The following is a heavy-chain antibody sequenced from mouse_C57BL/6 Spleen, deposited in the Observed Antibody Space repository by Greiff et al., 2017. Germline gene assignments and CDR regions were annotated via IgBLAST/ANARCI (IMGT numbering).Heavy chain of an antibody. J-gene: IGHJ2*01. CDR2: INPNSGST. D-gene: IGHD2-1*01. Sequence: QVQLQQSGPELVKPGASVKISCKASGYTFTSYWMNWVKQRPGKGLEWIGLINPNSGSTNYNEKFNSKATLTVDKSSSTAYMQLSSLTSEDSAVYYGSRTYDANYDDLDYWGKGTTVTVSS. CDR1: GYTFTSYW. V-gene: IGHV1-64*01. CDR3: SRTYDANYDDLDY.